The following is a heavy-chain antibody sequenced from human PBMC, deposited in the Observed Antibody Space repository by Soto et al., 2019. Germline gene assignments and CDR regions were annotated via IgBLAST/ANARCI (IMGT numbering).Heavy chain of an antibody. CDR2: IYYSWST. CDR1: SGSIINYY. Sequence: QVQLQESGPGLVKPSETLSLTCTVSSGSIINYYWSWIRQPPGKGLEWIGFIYYSWSTNYNSFLKSRVTMSVDMYRQQLALNLNCVTPADTAVYYCASRLTLATTAGEAFDLWGQGTMVTVSS. CDR3: ASRLTLATTAGEAFDL. J-gene: IGHJ3*01. V-gene: IGHV4-59*01. D-gene: IGHD4-17*01.